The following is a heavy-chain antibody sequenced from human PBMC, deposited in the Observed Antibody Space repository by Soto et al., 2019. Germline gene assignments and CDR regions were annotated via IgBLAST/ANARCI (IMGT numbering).Heavy chain of an antibody. CDR3: AREGYGDYVYAFDI. Sequence: DSVKVSCKASGYTFTSYGISWVRQAPGQGLEWMGWISAYNGNTNYAQKLQGRVTMTTDTSTSTAYMELRSLRSDDTAVYYCAREGYGDYVYAFDICGQGTMVTGSS. D-gene: IGHD4-17*01. J-gene: IGHJ3*02. CDR2: ISAYNGNT. CDR1: GYTFTSYG. V-gene: IGHV1-18*01.